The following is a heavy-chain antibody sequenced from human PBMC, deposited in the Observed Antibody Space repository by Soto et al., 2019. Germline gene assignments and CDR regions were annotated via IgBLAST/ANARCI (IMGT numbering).Heavy chain of an antibody. J-gene: IGHJ4*02. V-gene: IGHV4-39*01. D-gene: IGHD1-26*01. Sequence: PSETLSLTCTVSGGSISSSSYYWGWIRQPPGKGLEWIGSIYYSGSTYYNPSLKSRVTISVDTSKNQFSLKLSSVTAADTAVYYCARFKWELPPADYWGQGTLVTVSS. CDR3: ARFKWELPPADY. CDR2: IYYSGST. CDR1: GGSISSSSYY.